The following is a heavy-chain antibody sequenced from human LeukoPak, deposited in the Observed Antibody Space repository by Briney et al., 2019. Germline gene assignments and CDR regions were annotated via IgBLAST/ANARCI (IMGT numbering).Heavy chain of an antibody. V-gene: IGHV3-23*01. CDR2: ISGSGTST. CDR3: ARVGARQILEY. J-gene: IGHJ4*02. CDR1: GFTFSSYA. Sequence: GGSLRLSCAASGFTFSSYAMSWVRQAPGKGLEWVSGISGSGTSTFYADSVRGRFTISRDHSKNTLYLQMNSLRAGDTAVYYCARVGARQILEYWGQGTLVTVSS. D-gene: IGHD4-17*01.